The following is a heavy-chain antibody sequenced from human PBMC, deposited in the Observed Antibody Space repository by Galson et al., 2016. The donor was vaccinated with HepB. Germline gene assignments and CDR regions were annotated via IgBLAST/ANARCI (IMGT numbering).Heavy chain of an antibody. CDR2: IRSKAYGATT. CDR1: GFSFGDYV. D-gene: IGHD3-22*01. CDR3: YRDGTIIGYYDRSFDY. J-gene: IGHJ4*02. Sequence: SLRLSCAASGFSFGDYVMSWFRQAPGKGLEWVGFIRSKAYGATTEYAASVKGRFIISRNDSKSIAYLQMNSLKIDDTAVYFCYRDGTIIGYYDRSFDYWGQGILVTVSA. V-gene: IGHV3-49*03.